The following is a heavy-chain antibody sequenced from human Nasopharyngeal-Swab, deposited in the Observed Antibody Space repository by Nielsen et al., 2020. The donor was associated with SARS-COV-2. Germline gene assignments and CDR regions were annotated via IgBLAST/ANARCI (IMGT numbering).Heavy chain of an antibody. D-gene: IGHD3-3*01. CDR2: MKPNSGGT. V-gene: IGHV1-2*02. CDR3: ATDRVRFLDFGYYYYGMDV. Sequence: ASVKVSCKASGYTFTGYYMHWVRQAPGQGLEWMGWMKPNSGGTKYAQKFQGRVTMTEDTSTDTAYMELSSLRSEDTAVYYCATDRVRFLDFGYYYYGMDVWGQGTTVTVSS. CDR1: GYTFTGYY. J-gene: IGHJ6*02.